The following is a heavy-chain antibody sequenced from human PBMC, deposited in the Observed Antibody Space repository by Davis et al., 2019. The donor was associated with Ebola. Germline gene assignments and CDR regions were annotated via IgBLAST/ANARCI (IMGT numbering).Heavy chain of an antibody. J-gene: IGHJ4*02. CDR2: IWYDGSNK. CDR3: ARDLLGVEN. CDR1: GFTFSSYG. V-gene: IGHV3-33*01. Sequence: GESLKISCAASGFTFSSYGMHWVRQAPGKGLEWVAVIWYDGSNKYYADSVKGRFTISRDNSKNTLYLQMNSLRAEDTAVYYCARDLLGVENWGQGTLVTVSS. D-gene: IGHD3-10*01.